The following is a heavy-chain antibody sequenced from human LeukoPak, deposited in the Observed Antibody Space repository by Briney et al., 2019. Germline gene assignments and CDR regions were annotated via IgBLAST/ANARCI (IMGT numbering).Heavy chain of an antibody. J-gene: IGHJ4*02. CDR1: GFTFSSYG. CDR3: AKDPWRRGGYNYFDY. D-gene: IGHD5-24*01. V-gene: IGHV3-30*02. Sequence: GGSLRLSCAASGFTFSSYGMHWVRQAPGKGLEWVAFIRYDGSNKYYADSVKGRFTISRDNSKNTLYLQMNSLRAEDTAVYYCAKDPWRRGGYNYFDYWGQGTLVTVSS. CDR2: IRYDGSNK.